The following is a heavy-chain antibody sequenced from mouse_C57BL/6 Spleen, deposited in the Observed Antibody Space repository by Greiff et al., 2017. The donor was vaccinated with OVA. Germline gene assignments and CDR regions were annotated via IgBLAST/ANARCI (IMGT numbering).Heavy chain of an antibody. V-gene: IGHV1-18*01. J-gene: IGHJ2*01. Sequence: VQLQQSEPELVKPGASVKIPCKASGYTFTDSNMDWVKQSNGTSLEWIGDINPNNGGTIYNQKFKGKATLTVDKSSSTAYMELRSLTSEDTAVYYCARPIYYGNLYYFDYWGQGTTLTVSS. CDR1: GYTFTDSN. CDR3: ARPIYYGNLYYFDY. CDR2: INPNNGGT. D-gene: IGHD2-1*01.